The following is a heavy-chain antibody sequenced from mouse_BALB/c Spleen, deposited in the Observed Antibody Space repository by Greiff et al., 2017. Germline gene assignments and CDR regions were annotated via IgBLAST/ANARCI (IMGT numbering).Heavy chain of an antibody. D-gene: IGHD1-1*01. CDR1: SFNIKDTY. V-gene: IGHV14-3*02. J-gene: IGHJ3*01. Sequence: EVQLQQSGAELVKPGASVKLSCTASSFNIKDTYMHWVKQRPEQGLEWIGRIDPANGNTKYDPKFQGKATITADTSSNTAYLQLSSLTSEDTAVYYCAHYYGSIPFAYWGQGTLVTVSA. CDR3: AHYYGSIPFAY. CDR2: IDPANGNT.